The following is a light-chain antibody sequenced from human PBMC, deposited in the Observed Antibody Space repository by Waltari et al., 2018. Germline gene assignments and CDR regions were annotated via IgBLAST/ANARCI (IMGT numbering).Light chain of an antibody. CDR1: SSDVGGYNY. J-gene: IGLJ3*02. CDR2: DVS. Sequence: QSALTQPASVSGSPGQSITISCTGTSSDVGGYNYVSWYQQHPGKAPKLMIHDVSKRPSGVSNRFSGSKSGNTASLTISGLQAEDEADYYCCSYAGSSTFRVFGGGTKLTVL. V-gene: IGLV2-23*02. CDR3: CSYAGSSTFRV.